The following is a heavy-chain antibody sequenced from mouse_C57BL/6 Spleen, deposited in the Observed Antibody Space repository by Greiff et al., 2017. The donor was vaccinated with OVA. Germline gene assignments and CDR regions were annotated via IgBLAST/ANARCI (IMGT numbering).Heavy chain of an antibody. Sequence: VQLQQPGAELVKPGASVKMSCKASGYTFTSYWITWVKQRPGQGLEWIGDIYPGRGSTNYNEKFKSKATLTVDTSSSTAYMQLSSLTSEDSAVYYCARWDHYGNYAAYWGQGTLVTVSA. CDR1: GYTFTSYW. J-gene: IGHJ3*01. CDR3: ARWDHYGNYAAY. D-gene: IGHD2-1*01. V-gene: IGHV1-55*01. CDR2: IYPGRGST.